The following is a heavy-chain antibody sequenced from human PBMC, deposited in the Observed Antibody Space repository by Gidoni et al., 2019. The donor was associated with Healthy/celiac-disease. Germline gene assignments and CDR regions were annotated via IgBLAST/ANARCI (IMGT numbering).Heavy chain of an antibody. Sequence: EVQLVQSGAEVKKPGESLKISCKGSGYSFTSYWIGWVRQMPGKGLEWMGIIYPGDSDTRYSPSFQGQVTISADKSISTAYLQWSSLKASDTAMYYCARWEVVWYDSSGYKGYFDYWGQGTLVTVSS. J-gene: IGHJ4*02. CDR3: ARWEVVWYDSSGYKGYFDY. CDR1: GYSFTSYW. CDR2: IYPGDSDT. V-gene: IGHV5-51*03. D-gene: IGHD3-22*01.